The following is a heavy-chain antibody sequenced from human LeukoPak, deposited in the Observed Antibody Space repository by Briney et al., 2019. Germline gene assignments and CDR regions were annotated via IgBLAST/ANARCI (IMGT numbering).Heavy chain of an antibody. CDR1: GFTFRDYW. CDR2: IKSDGSST. CDR3: ALDLFWSGYYSAEYFQH. Sequence: GGSLRLSCAASGFTFRDYWMHWVRQAPGKGLVWVSRIKSDGSSTTYADSVKGRFTISRDNAKNTVYLQMNSLRAEDTAVYYCALDLFWSGYYSAEYFQHWGQGTLVTVSS. V-gene: IGHV3-74*01. J-gene: IGHJ1*01. D-gene: IGHD3-3*01.